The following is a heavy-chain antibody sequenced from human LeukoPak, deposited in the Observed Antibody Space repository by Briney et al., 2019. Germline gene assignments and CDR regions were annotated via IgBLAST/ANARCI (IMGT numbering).Heavy chain of an antibody. CDR1: GFIVKSNY. CDR3: ARGDYFGS. CDR2: IYSGGST. Sequence: GGSLRLSCAASGFIVKSNYMSWVRQAPGKGLEWVSVIYSGGSTYYADSVQGRFTISRDNSKNTLYLQMNNLRVEDTAVYYCARGDYFGSWGQGTLVTVSS. J-gene: IGHJ4*02. V-gene: IGHV3-53*01.